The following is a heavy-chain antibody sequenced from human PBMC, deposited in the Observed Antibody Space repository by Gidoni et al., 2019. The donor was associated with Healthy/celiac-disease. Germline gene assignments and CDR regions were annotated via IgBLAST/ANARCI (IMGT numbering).Heavy chain of an antibody. CDR1: GFTFSSYG. Sequence: QVQLVESGGGVVQPGRSLRLSCAASGFTFSSYGMHWVRQAPGKGLEWVAVIWYDGSNKYYADSVKGRFTISRDNSKNTLYLQMNSLRAEDTAVYYCARDRYYDSSGYYPYYYYYGMDVWGQGTTVTVSS. D-gene: IGHD3-22*01. CDR2: IWYDGSNK. J-gene: IGHJ6*02. CDR3: ARDRYYDSSGYYPYYYYYGMDV. V-gene: IGHV3-33*01.